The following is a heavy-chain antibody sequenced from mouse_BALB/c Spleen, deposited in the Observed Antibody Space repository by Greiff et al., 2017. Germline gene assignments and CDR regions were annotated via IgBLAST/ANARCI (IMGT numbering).Heavy chain of an antibody. J-gene: IGHJ4*01. D-gene: IGHD1-1*01. Sequence: DVMLVESGGGLVKPGGSLKLSCAASGFTFSSYAMSWVRQTPEKRLEWVASISSGGSTYYPDSVKGRFTISRDNARNILYLQMSSLRSEDTAMYYCARGGDYGSSYEAMDYWGQGTSVTVSS. CDR3: ARGGDYGSSYEAMDY. V-gene: IGHV5-6-5*01. CDR1: GFTFSSYA. CDR2: ISSGGST.